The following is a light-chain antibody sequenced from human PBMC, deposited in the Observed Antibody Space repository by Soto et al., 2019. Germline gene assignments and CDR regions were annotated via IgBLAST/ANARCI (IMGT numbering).Light chain of an antibody. CDR1: QSISSY. Sequence: DIQMTQSPSSLSASVGDRVTITCRASQSISSYLNWYQQKPGKAPKLLIYAASSLQSGVPSRFSGSGAGTDVTLTISRLQPEDFANYYCQQSYSTPYTFGQGTKLEIK. CDR3: QQSYSTPYT. CDR2: AAS. V-gene: IGKV1-39*01. J-gene: IGKJ2*01.